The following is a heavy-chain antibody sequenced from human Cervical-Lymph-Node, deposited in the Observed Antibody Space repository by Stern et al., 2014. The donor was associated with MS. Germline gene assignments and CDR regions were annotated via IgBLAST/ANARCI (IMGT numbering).Heavy chain of an antibody. D-gene: IGHD3-3*02. CDR3: ARDHSWSGSNWFDP. V-gene: IGHV3-74*01. Sequence: EVQLEESGGGLVQPGGSLRLSCAASGFTFSSYWMHWVRQAPGKGLLWVSRINSDGSNTRYADSVKGRFTISRDNAKNTLYLQMNSLRAEDTAVYYCARDHSWSGSNWFDPRGQVTLVTVSS. CDR2: INSDGSNT. J-gene: IGHJ5*02. CDR1: GFTFSSYW.